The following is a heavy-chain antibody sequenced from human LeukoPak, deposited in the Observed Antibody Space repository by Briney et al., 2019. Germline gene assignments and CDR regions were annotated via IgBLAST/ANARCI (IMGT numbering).Heavy chain of an antibody. CDR1: GGSISSSSYY. V-gene: IGHV4-39*01. CDR2: IYYSGST. J-gene: IGHJ2*01. CDR3: ATPSYSSSWSLNWYFDL. Sequence: PSETLSPTCTVSGGSISSSSYYWGWIRQPPGKGLEWIGSIYYSGSTYYNPSLKSRVTISVDTSKNQFSLKLSSVTAADTAVYYCATPSYSSSWSLNWYFDLWGRGTLVTVSS. D-gene: IGHD6-13*01.